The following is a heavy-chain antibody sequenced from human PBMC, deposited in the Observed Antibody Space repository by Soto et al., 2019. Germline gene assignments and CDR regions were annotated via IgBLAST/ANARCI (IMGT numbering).Heavy chain of an antibody. CDR1: GGFLSESY. CDR2: INHVGGT. CDR3: VRIRYQLPSSVLWLDP. V-gene: IGHV4-34*01. Sequence: SETLSLTCAVYGGFLSESYWTWIRQPPGKGLGWIGEINHVGGTNYNPSLKSRVTMSVDTSQNQFSLRLISVTAADTAMYFCVRIRYQLPSSVLWLDPWGQGTPVTVSS. J-gene: IGHJ5*02. D-gene: IGHD3-16*01.